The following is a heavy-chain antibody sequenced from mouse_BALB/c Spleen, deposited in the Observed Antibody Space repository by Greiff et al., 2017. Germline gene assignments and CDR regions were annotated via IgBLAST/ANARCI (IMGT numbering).Heavy chain of an antibody. Sequence: EVQLKESGPDLVKPSQSLSLTCTVSGYSFTSGYSWYWIRQFPGNLLEWMGYIHYSGSTNYNPSLKSRISITRDTSKNQFFLQLNSVTTEDTTTYYSARVGDVWGAGTTVTVSS. CDR1: GYSFTSGYS. CDR2: IHYSGST. CDR3: ARVGDV. V-gene: IGHV3-1*02. J-gene: IGHJ1*01.